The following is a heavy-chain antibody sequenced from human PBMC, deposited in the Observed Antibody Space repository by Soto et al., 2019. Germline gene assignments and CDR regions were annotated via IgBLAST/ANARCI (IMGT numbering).Heavy chain of an antibody. V-gene: IGHV3-13*05. CDR2: IGTAGDP. CDR1: GFNFNAYG. Sequence: GGSLRHSCGASGFNFNAYGMHWVSQATGKGLEWVSAIGTAGDPYYPGSVKGRFTISRENAKNSLYLQMNSRRAGDTAVHYRARALAAAGGYYYSGMDVWRQGTTVTVSS. CDR3: ARALAAAGGYYYSGMDV. J-gene: IGHJ6*02. D-gene: IGHD6-13*01.